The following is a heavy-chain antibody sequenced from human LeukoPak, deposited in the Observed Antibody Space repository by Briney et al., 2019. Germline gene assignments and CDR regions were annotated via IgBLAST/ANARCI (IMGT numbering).Heavy chain of an antibody. CDR1: GFTFNNYA. J-gene: IGHJ4*02. V-gene: IGHV3-30*02. Sequence: GGSLRLSCAASGFTFNNYAMHWVRQAPGKGLEWVAFIRYDGNNKYYADSEKGRFTVSRDNSKNTLYLQMNSLRAEDTAVYYCAKDWGRGYSYGPNDYWGQGTLVTVSS. CDR2: IRYDGNNK. D-gene: IGHD5-18*01. CDR3: AKDWGRGYSYGPNDY.